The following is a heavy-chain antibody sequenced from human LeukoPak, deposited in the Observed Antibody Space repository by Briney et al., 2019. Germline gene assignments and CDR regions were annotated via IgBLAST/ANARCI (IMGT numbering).Heavy chain of an antibody. Sequence: GGSLRLSCAASGFTFSSYWMSWVRQAPGKGLEWVANIKQDGSEKYYVDSVKGRFTISRDNAKNSLYLQMNSLRAEDTAVYYCARDVKDDYVWGSYRRLFAYYFDYWGQGTLVTVSS. J-gene: IGHJ4*02. CDR2: IKQDGSEK. V-gene: IGHV3-7*01. D-gene: IGHD3-16*02. CDR1: GFTFSSYW. CDR3: ARDVKDDYVWGSYRRLFAYYFDY.